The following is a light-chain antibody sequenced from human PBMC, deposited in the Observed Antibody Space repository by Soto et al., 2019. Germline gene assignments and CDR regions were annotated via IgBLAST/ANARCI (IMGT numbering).Light chain of an antibody. Sequence: QLVLTQSPSASASLGASVKLTCTLSSDYSTYAVAWHQQQPEKGPRYLMRLNSDGIHSKGDGIPDRFSGSSSGAERYLTISSLQSEDKADYYCQTWGTGIRVVFGGGTKLTVL. CDR3: QTWGTGIRVV. CDR2: LNSDGIH. CDR1: SDYSTYA. V-gene: IGLV4-69*01. J-gene: IGLJ2*01.